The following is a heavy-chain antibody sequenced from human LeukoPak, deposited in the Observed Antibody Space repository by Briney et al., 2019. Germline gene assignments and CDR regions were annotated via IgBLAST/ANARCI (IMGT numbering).Heavy chain of an antibody. D-gene: IGHD2-15*01. CDR2: INHSGST. Sequence: PSETLSLTCAVYGGSFSGYYWSWIRQPPGKGLEWIGEINHSGSTIYNPPLKSRVTISVDTSKNQFSLKLSSVTAADTAVYYCARYCSGGSCYYYGMDVWGQGTTVTVSS. V-gene: IGHV4-34*01. CDR1: GGSFSGYY. J-gene: IGHJ6*02. CDR3: ARYCSGGSCYYYGMDV.